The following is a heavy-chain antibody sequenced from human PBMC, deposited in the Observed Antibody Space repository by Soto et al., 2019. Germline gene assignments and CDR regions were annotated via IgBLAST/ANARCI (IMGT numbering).Heavy chain of an antibody. D-gene: IGHD1-26*01. CDR1: GFTFSSYG. Sequence: PGGSLRLSCAASGFTFSSYGMHWVRQAPGKGLEWVAVISYDGSNKYYADSVKGRFTISRDNSKNTLYLQMNSLRAEDTAVYYCARNPDGSYSYYGMDVWGQGTTVTVSS. CDR3: ARNPDGSYSYYGMDV. V-gene: IGHV3-30*03. J-gene: IGHJ6*02. CDR2: ISYDGSNK.